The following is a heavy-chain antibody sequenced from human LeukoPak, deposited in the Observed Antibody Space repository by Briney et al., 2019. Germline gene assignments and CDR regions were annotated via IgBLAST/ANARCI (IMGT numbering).Heavy chain of an antibody. CDR2: INPNSGGT. J-gene: IGHJ4*02. V-gene: IGHV1-2*02. CDR3: AISDFADSDVYFDS. D-gene: IGHD4-17*01. CDR1: GYTFTGYF. Sequence: ASVKVSCKASGYTFTGYFIHWVRQAPGQGLEWMGWINPNSGGTNYAQKFQGRVTMTRDTSIGTAYMELKSLISDDTAVFYCAISDFADSDVYFDSWGQGTLVIVSS.